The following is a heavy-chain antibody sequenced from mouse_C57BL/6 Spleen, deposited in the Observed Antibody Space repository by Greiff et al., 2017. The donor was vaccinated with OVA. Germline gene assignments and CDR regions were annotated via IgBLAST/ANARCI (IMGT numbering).Heavy chain of an antibody. Sequence: QVQLQQPGTELVKPGASVKLSCKASGYTFTSYWMHWVKQRPGQGLEWIGNINPSNGGTNYNEKFKSKAPLTVYKSSSTAYMPLSSLTSEDSAVYYSAIEGFITTLVDYFDYWGQGTTLTFSS. J-gene: IGHJ2*01. CDR1: GYTFTSYW. CDR3: AIEGFITTLVDYFDY. D-gene: IGHD1-1*01. V-gene: IGHV1-53*01. CDR2: INPSNGGT.